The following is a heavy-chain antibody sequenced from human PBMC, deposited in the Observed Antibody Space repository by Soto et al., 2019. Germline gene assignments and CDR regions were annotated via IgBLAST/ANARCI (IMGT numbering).Heavy chain of an antibody. D-gene: IGHD6-19*01. V-gene: IGHV1-18*01. CDR1: GYTFTSYG. Sequence: QVQLVQSGAEVKKPGASVKVSCKASGYTFTSYGISWVRQAPGQGLAWMGWISAYNGNTNYAQKLQGRVTMTTDTSTSTAYIELRSLRSGAAAVYYWARDPPYSSGVYAGFGPWGQGTLVTVSS. CDR3: ARDPPYSSGVYAGFGP. CDR2: ISAYNGNT. J-gene: IGHJ5*02.